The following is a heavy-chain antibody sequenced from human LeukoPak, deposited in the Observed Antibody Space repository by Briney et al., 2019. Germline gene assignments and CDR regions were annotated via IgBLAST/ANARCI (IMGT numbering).Heavy chain of an antibody. D-gene: IGHD3-22*01. V-gene: IGHV3-23*01. CDR1: GFTFNTYA. CDR3: TKDRPNYYETNGHYYRRDGDY. J-gene: IGHJ4*02. Sequence: PGGSLRLSCAASGFTFNTYAMSWVRQAPGKGLEWVSAIGAGGTNPYYADSVKGRFIISRDNSRNTLYLQMNSLRAEDTAIYYCTKDRPNYYETNGHYYRRDGDYWGQGTLVTVSS. CDR2: IGAGGTNP.